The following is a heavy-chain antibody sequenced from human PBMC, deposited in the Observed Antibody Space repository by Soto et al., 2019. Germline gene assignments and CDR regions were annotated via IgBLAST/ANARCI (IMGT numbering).Heavy chain of an antibody. CDR3: ARDSYYYDSSGYTRFDP. D-gene: IGHD3-22*01. CDR2: IIPIFGTA. V-gene: IGHV1-69*13. Sequence: ASVKVSCKASGGTFSSYAISWVRQAPGQGLEWMGGIIPIFGTANYAQKFQGRVTITADESTSTAYMELSSLRSEDTAVYYCARDSYYYDSSGYTRFDPWGQGTLVTVSS. J-gene: IGHJ5*02. CDR1: GGTFSSYA.